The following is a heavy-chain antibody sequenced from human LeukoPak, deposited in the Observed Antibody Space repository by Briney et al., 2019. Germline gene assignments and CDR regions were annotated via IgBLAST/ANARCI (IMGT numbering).Heavy chain of an antibody. CDR3: FVVVAAAEDY. J-gene: IGHJ4*02. Sequence: PSGTLSLTYAVSGGPISGSNWWSWVRQPPGKGLEWIEEIYHSGSTNYNPSLKSRVTISVDKSKNQFSLKLSSVTAADTAVYYCFVVVAAAEDYWGQGTLVTVSS. V-gene: IGHV4-4*02. CDR1: GGPISGSNW. CDR2: IYHSGST. D-gene: IGHD2-15*01.